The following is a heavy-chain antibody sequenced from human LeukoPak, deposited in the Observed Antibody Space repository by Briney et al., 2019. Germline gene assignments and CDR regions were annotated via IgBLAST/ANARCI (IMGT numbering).Heavy chain of an antibody. CDR3: ARDGYDSSGYPLFDY. D-gene: IGHD3-22*01. Sequence: PGGSLRLSCAASGFTFSSYAMSWVRQAPGEGLEWVSTISGSGGSTYYADSVRGRFTISRDNSKNTLYLQMNSLRAEDTAVYYCARDGYDSSGYPLFDYWGQGTLVTVSS. CDR1: GFTFSSYA. J-gene: IGHJ4*02. CDR2: ISGSGGST. V-gene: IGHV3-23*01.